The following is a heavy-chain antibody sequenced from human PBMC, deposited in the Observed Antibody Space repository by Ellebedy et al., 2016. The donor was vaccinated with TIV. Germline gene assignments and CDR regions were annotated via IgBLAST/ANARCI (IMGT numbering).Heavy chain of an antibody. V-gene: IGHV4-39*07. D-gene: IGHD5-12*01. Sequence: SETLSLXXTVSGGSISSSSYYWGWIRQPPGKGLEWIGSIYYSGSTYYNPSLKSRVTISVDTSKNQFSLKLSSVTAADTAVYYCARGFLGDRGYSGYRLDYWGQGTLVTVSS. CDR1: GGSISSSSYY. CDR2: IYYSGST. CDR3: ARGFLGDRGYSGYRLDY. J-gene: IGHJ4*02.